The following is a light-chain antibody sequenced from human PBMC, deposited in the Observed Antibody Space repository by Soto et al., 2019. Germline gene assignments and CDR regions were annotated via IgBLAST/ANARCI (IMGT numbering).Light chain of an antibody. J-gene: IGKJ3*01. Sequence: EIVLTQSPGILSLSPGERATLSCRASQSVSNDFLAWYQQKAGQAPRLLIYDASNRASGIPDRFSGAGSGTDFTLTISSLEPDDFAVYYCQQRSTWPPFTFGPGTKVEIK. V-gene: IGKV3-11*01. CDR3: QQRSTWPPFT. CDR1: QSVSNDF. CDR2: DAS.